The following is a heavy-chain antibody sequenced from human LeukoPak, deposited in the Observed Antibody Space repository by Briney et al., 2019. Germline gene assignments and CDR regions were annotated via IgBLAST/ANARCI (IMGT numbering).Heavy chain of an antibody. D-gene: IGHD1-26*01. J-gene: IGHJ3*02. CDR3: ARDVGASAPDAFDI. Sequence: DSVKGRFTISRDNAKNSLYLQMNSQRAEDTDVYYCARDVGASAPDAFDIWGQGTMVTVSS. V-gene: IGHV3-7*01.